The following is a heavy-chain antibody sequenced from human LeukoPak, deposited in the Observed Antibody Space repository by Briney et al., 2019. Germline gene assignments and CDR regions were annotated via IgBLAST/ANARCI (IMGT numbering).Heavy chain of an antibody. D-gene: IGHD7-27*01. CDR1: GFTFRNYA. J-gene: IGHJ4*02. V-gene: IGHV3-23*01. CDR3: TKDATPFNSIWDYFDS. CDR2: IGGGDDI. Sequence: GGSLRLSCAASGFTFRNYAMNWVRQAPGKGLEWVAGIGGGDDIEYADSVKGRFTGSRDDSKNTLYPQMSSLRIEDTAVYYCTKDATPFNSIWDYFDSWGQGTLVTVSA.